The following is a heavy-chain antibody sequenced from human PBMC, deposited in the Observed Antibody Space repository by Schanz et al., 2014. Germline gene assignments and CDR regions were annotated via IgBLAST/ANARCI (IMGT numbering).Heavy chain of an antibody. V-gene: IGHV1-69*04. J-gene: IGHJ5*02. CDR2: IIPNLGSA. CDR1: GDTLSSYG. CDR3: ARGNTIFGVVILGWLDP. D-gene: IGHD3-3*01. Sequence: QVPLVQSGAEVTKPGSSVTVSCTASGDTLSSYGISWVRQAPGQGLEWMGRIIPNLGSANYAQKFQGRVTITADKSTSTVYMELSSLRSKDTAIYYCARGNTIFGVVILGWLDPWGQGTLVTVSS.